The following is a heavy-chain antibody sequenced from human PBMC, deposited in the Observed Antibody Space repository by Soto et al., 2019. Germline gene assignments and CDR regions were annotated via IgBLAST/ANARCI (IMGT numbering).Heavy chain of an antibody. CDR1: GFTFSGSA. J-gene: IGHJ6*02. CDR3: LGSYYYESSGYPRYGMDV. V-gene: IGHV3-73*01. Sequence: GGSLRLSCAASGFTFSGSAMHWVRQASGKGLEWVGRIRSKANSYATAYAASVKGRFTISRDDSKNTAYLQMNSLKTEDTAVYYCLGSYYYESSGYPRYGMDVWGQGTTVTVSS. D-gene: IGHD3-22*01. CDR2: IRSKANSYAT.